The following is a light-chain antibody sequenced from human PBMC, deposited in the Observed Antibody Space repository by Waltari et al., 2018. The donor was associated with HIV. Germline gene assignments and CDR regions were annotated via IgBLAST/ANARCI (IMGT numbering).Light chain of an antibody. Sequence: QSVLTQPPSASGTPGQRVTISCSGSSSNIGSNTVNWYQQLPGRAPKLLIYSKNLRPSWVPDRFPGSKSGTSASLAISGLQSEEESYYYWAAWDGCLNGRVGFGGGTKLTVL. J-gene: IGLJ2*01. CDR2: SKN. CDR1: SSNIGSNT. V-gene: IGLV1-44*01. CDR3: AAWDGCLNGRVG.